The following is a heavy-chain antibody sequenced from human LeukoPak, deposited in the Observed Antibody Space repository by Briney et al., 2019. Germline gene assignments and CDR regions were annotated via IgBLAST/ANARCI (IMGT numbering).Heavy chain of an antibody. CDR1: GFXVRNNY. J-gene: IGHJ6*02. CDR2: SYSGET. Sequence: GGSLKPPFAAPGFXVRNNYISWVRQAPGRREWLSVSYSGETQYADSVKGRFTISRDDSKNTVYLQMNSLRDEDTATYYCVRDQFSWGQGTTVTVSS. V-gene: IGHV3-66*01. D-gene: IGHD3-3*01. CDR3: VRDQFS.